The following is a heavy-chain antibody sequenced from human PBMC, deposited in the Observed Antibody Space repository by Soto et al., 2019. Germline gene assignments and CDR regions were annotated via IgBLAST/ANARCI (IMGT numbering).Heavy chain of an antibody. D-gene: IGHD2-2*01. CDR1: GFTFSTSW. Sequence: GGSLRLSCAASGFTFSTSWMHWVRQAPGKGLMWVSIIRSDGSTTGYADSVKGRFTISRDNAKKTVWLQMNSLRAEDTAVYYCTRDWSYASDLWGQGILVTVSS. CDR2: IRSDGSTT. J-gene: IGHJ5*02. V-gene: IGHV3-74*01. CDR3: TRDWSYASDL.